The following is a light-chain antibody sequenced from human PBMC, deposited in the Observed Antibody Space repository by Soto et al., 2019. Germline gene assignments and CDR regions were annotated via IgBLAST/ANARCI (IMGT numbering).Light chain of an antibody. CDR1: QGISSW. Sequence: DIQMTQSPSSVSASVGDRVTITCRASQGISSWLARYQQKPGKAPKLLIYAASSLQSGVPSKFSGSGSGTGFTLTFSSLQPEDFTSYYCQHANSFPRTFGQGTKVEIK. CDR3: QHANSFPRT. CDR2: AAS. V-gene: IGKV1-12*01. J-gene: IGKJ1*01.